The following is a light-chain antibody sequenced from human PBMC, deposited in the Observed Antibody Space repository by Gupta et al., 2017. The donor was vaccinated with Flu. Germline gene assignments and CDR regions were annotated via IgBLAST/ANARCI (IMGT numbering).Light chain of an antibody. Sequence: DLVQTQSPDSLPVSLGERATINCKSSLSVFYNSNNKNYLAWYQQKSGQPPKLLIYWASTRESGVPDRFSGSGSGTDFTLTISSVQAEDVAVYYCQQYKSCPVTFGQGTKLEI. CDR1: LSVFYNSNNKNY. J-gene: IGKJ2*01. CDR2: WAS. CDR3: QQYKSCPVT. V-gene: IGKV4-1*01.